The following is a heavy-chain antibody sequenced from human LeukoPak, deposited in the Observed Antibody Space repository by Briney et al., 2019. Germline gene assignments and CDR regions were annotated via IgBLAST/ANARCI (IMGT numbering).Heavy chain of an antibody. D-gene: IGHD3-10*01. CDR2: INPSGGST. J-gene: IGHJ4*02. CDR3: AIVGSGSYYNFDY. Sequence: ASVKVSCKASGGTFSSYAISWVRQAPGQGLEWMGIINPSGGSTSYAQKFQGRVTMTRDTSTSTVYMELSSLRSEDTAVYYCAIVGSGSYYNFDYWGQGTLVTVSS. CDR1: GGTFSSYA. V-gene: IGHV1-46*01.